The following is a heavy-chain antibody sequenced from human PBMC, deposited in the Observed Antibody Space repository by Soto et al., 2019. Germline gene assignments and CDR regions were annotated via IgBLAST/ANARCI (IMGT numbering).Heavy chain of an antibody. J-gene: IGHJ6*02. D-gene: IGHD5-18*01. CDR1: GGSITSVGYF. CDR2: VHSTGGT. V-gene: IGHV4-39*01. Sequence: SETLSLTCTVSGGSITSVGYFWEWIRQPPGKGLEWIGTVHSTGGTYYRPSLRSRVTISVDTPKHVCSMTMTAASATDTAVYFCAKREDTSRFGGLDIGGQGTAVSVSS. CDR3: AKREDTSRFGGLDI.